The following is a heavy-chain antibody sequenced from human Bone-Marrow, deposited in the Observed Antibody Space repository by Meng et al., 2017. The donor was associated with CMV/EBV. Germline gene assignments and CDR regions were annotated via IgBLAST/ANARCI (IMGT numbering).Heavy chain of an antibody. D-gene: IGHD6-13*01. CDR3: VGVYSGSWYIAY. J-gene: IGHJ4*02. CDR2: INSDGTVT. CDR1: GFTFSNFW. Sequence: GESLKISCAASGFTFSNFWMHWVRQTPGKGLVWVSRINSDGTVTDDADSVKGRLTISRDNAKNTLYLDMNSLRADDTAVYYCVGVYSGSWYIAYWGQGTRVTVSS. V-gene: IGHV3-74*01.